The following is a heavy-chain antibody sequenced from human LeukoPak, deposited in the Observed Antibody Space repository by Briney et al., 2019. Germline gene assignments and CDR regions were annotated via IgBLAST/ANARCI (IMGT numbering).Heavy chain of an antibody. D-gene: IGHD6-13*01. CDR3: ARDLMLRGAAGPHLDY. V-gene: IGHV4-38-2*02. Sequence: PSETLSLTCTVSGYSISSGYYWGWIRQPPGKGLEWIGSIYHSGSTYYNPSLKSRVTISVDTSKNQFSLKLSSVTAADTAVYYCARDLMLRGAAGPHLDYWGQGTLVTVSS. J-gene: IGHJ4*02. CDR2: IYHSGST. CDR1: GYSISSGYY.